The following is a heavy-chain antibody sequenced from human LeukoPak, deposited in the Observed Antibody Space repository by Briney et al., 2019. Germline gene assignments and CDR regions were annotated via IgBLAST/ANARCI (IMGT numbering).Heavy chain of an antibody. CDR3: ARGGQAEFFYFDY. Sequence: ASVKVSCKASGYTFTGYYMRWVRQAPGQGLEWMGWINPNSGGTNYAQKFQGRVTMTRDTSISTAYMELSRLRSDDTAVYYCARGGQAEFFYFDYWGQGTLVTVSS. J-gene: IGHJ4*02. D-gene: IGHD1-26*01. CDR1: GYTFTGYY. CDR2: INPNSGGT. V-gene: IGHV1-2*02.